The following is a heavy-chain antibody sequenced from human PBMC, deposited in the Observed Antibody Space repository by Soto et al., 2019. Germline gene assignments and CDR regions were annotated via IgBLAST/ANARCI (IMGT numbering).Heavy chain of an antibody. J-gene: IGHJ4*02. Sequence: GGSLRLSCAASGFTFSSYGMHWVRQAPGKGLEWVAVIWYDGSNKYYADSVKGRFTISRDNSKNTLYLQMNSLRAEDTAVYCCARDPTHYYFDYWGQGTLVTVSS. V-gene: IGHV3-33*01. CDR3: ARDPTHYYFDY. CDR2: IWYDGSNK. CDR1: GFTFSSYG.